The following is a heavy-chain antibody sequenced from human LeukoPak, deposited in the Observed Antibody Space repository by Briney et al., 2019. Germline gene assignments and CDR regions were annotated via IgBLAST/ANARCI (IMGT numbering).Heavy chain of an antibody. V-gene: IGHV4-31*03. CDR1: GDSINTGYNY. CDR3: ARDVLLGSTRYLDY. J-gene: IGHJ4*02. D-gene: IGHD2-8*02. Sequence: PSETLSLTSSVSGDSINTGYNYWNWVRQHPRKGLEWIGYIYRSGSTYYNPSFESRGTISVDTSKNQFSLRLRSVTAADTAVYYCARDVLLGSTRYLDYWGPGILVTVSS. CDR2: IYRSGST.